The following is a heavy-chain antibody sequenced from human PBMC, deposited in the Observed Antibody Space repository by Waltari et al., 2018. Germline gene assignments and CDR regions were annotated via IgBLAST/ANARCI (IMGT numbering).Heavy chain of an antibody. CDR3: ARVYCSSTSCYDGGIFDY. CDR2: FYHSGST. V-gene: IGHV4-38-2*01. D-gene: IGHD2-2*01. Sequence: QVQLQESGPGLVKPSETLSLTCAVSGYSISSGYYWGWIRQPPGKGLEWIGSFYHSGSTYYNPSLKSRVTISVDTSKNQFSLKLSSVTAADTAVYYCARVYCSSTSCYDGGIFDYWGQGTLVTVSS. CDR1: GYSISSGYY. J-gene: IGHJ4*02.